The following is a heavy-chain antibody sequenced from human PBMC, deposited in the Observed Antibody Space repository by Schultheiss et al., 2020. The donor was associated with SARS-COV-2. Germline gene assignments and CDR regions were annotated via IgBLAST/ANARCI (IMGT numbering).Heavy chain of an antibody. Sequence: ASVKVSCKASGYTFTSYGISWVRQAPGQGLEWMGWMNPNSGNTGYAQKFQGWVTMTTDTSTSTAYMELRSLRSDDTAVYYCAREGTIFGGGMDVWGQGTTVTVSS. CDR1: GYTFTSYG. J-gene: IGHJ6*02. D-gene: IGHD3-3*01. V-gene: IGHV1-18*01. CDR3: AREGTIFGGGMDV. CDR2: MNPNSGNT.